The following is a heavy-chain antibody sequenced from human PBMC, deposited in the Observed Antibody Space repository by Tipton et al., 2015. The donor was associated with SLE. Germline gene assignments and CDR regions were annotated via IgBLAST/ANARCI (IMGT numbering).Heavy chain of an antibody. D-gene: IGHD6-6*01. CDR3: ARRRYSSSSRPYWYFDL. CDR1: GGSISSYY. CDR2: IYYSGST. Sequence: TLSLTCTVSGGSISSYYWSWIRQPPGKGLEWIGYIYYSGSTNYNPSLKSRVTISVDTSKNQFSLKLSSVTAVDTAVYYCARRRYSSSSRPYWYFDLWGRGTLVTVSS. V-gene: IGHV4-59*08. J-gene: IGHJ2*01.